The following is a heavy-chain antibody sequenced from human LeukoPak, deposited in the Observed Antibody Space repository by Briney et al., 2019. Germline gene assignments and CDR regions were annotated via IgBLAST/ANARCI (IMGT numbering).Heavy chain of an antibody. D-gene: IGHD3-9*01. J-gene: IGHJ4*02. CDR1: GGSISSYY. V-gene: IGHV4-59*01. Sequence: SETLSLTCTVSGGSISSYYWSWIRQPPGKGLEWIGYIYYSGSTNYNPSLKSRVTISVDTSENQFSLKLSSVTAADTAVYYCARGIRYFDSSMMSDYWGQGTLVTVSS. CDR3: ARGIRYFDSSMMSDY. CDR2: IYYSGST.